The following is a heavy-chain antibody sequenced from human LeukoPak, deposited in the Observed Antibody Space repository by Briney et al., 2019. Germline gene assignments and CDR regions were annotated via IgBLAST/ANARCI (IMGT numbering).Heavy chain of an antibody. J-gene: IGHJ5*02. CDR1: GFTFSSHT. Sequence: TGGSLRLSCAASGFTFSSHTMNWVRQAPGKGLQWVSSIRGGGAPVYADSVKGRFTISRDDFKSMVFLQMDSLRPEDTAVYYCARCTIGDGSGWCTWFAPWGQGTLVTVSS. V-gene: IGHV3-23*01. D-gene: IGHD6-19*01. CDR3: ARCTIGDGSGWCTWFAP. CDR2: IRGGGAP.